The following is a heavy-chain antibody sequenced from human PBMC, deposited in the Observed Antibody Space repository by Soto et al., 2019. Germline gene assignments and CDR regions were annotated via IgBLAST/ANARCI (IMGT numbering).Heavy chain of an antibody. D-gene: IGHD6-13*01. V-gene: IGHV4-61*08. J-gene: IGHJ5*02. Sequence: PSETLSLTCIVSGDSISSSDYYWSWIRQPPGKGLEWIGYIYYSGSTNYNPSLKSRVTISVDTSKNQFSLKLSSVTAADTAVYYCAREAKPAIAAAGTGWFDPWGQGTLVTVSS. CDR1: GDSISSSDYY. CDR2: IYYSGST. CDR3: AREAKPAIAAAGTGWFDP.